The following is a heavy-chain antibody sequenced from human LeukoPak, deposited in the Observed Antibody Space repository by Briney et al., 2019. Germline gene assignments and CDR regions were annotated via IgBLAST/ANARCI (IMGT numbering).Heavy chain of an antibody. D-gene: IGHD1-1*01. CDR1: GYSISSGYY. CDR3: ARVPVNWNHRDAFDI. CDR2: IYHSGST. J-gene: IGHJ3*02. Sequence: SETLSLTCTVSGYSISSGYYWGWIRQPPGKGLGWIGSIYHSGSTYYNPSLKSRVTISVDTSKNQFSLKLSSVTAADTAVYYCARVPVNWNHRDAFDIWGQGTMVTVSS. V-gene: IGHV4-38-2*02.